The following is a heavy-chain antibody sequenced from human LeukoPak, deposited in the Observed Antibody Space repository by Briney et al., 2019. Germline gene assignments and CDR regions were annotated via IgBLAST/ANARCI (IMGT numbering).Heavy chain of an antibody. Sequence: GGSLRLSCAASTLTFSDYVMTWVRQAPGKGLEWVSSITGDGDSTYYADSVWGRFTISRDNSRNTLYLQMNSVRAEDTAIYYCAKGGSIWSYYFDYWGQGTLVTVSS. CDR1: TLTFSDYV. D-gene: IGHD6-13*01. CDR3: AKGGSIWSYYFDY. V-gene: IGHV3-23*01. J-gene: IGHJ4*02. CDR2: ITGDGDST.